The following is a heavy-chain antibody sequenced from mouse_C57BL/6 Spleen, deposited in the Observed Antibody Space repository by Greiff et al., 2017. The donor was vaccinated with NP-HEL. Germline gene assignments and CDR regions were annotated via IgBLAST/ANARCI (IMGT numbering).Heavy chain of an antibody. V-gene: IGHV5-16*01. J-gene: IGHJ4*01. CDR2: INYDGSST. CDR1: GFTFSDYY. Sequence: EVHLVESEGGLVQPGSSMKLSCTASGFTFSDYYMAWVRQVPEKGLEWVANINYDGSSTYYLDSLKSRFIISRDNAKNILYLQMSSLKSEDTATYYCARGGNYYGSSYAMDYWGQGTSVTVSS. D-gene: IGHD1-1*01. CDR3: ARGGNYYGSSYAMDY.